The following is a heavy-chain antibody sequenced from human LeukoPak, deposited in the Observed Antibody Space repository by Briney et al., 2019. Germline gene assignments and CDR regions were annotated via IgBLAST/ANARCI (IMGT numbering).Heavy chain of an antibody. CDR2: INWNGGST. CDR3: AREGMAGRGLFDC. Sequence: GGSLRLPCAASGFTFDDYAMSWVRQAPGKGLEWVSGINWNGGSTVYADSVKGRFTISRDNPKNSLYLQMNSLRAEDTAFYYCAREGMAGRGLFDCWGQGTLVTVSS. CDR1: GFTFDDYA. D-gene: IGHD5-24*01. V-gene: IGHV3-20*04. J-gene: IGHJ4*02.